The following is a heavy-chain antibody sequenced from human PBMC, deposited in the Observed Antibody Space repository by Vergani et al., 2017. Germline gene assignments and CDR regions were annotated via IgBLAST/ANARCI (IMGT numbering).Heavy chain of an antibody. CDR1: GFIFSDYY. CDR2: ISGRGTSK. J-gene: IGHJ4*02. V-gene: IGHV3-11*01. CDR3: AKGRVAVPGIDDY. D-gene: IGHD6-19*01. Sequence: QVQLVESGGGFVKPGGSLRLSCAASGFIFSDYYMTWIRQAPGRGLEWVSHISGRGTSKYYSDSVKGRFTISRDNSKNTLYLQMNSLRAEDTAVYYCAKGRVAVPGIDDYWGQGTLVTVSS.